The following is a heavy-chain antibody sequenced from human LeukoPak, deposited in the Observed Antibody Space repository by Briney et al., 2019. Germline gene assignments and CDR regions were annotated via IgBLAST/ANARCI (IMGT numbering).Heavy chain of an antibody. Sequence: GRSLRLSCAASGFTFDSYAMNWVRPAPGQGLEWLAVISDSGSDTYYADSVKGRFTISTDNSKNTLYVQMNSLRAEDTAVYYCAKGYYGNYFDYWGQGTLVTVSS. D-gene: IGHD3-22*01. CDR2: ISDSGSDT. CDR3: AKGYYGNYFDY. J-gene: IGHJ4*02. V-gene: IGHV3-23*01. CDR1: GFTFDSYA.